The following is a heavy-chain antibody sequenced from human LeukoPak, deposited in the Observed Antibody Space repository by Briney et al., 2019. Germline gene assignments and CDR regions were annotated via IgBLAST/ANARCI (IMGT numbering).Heavy chain of an antibody. CDR3: ARVGSSWYDYGMDV. V-gene: IGHV3-30*03. D-gene: IGHD6-13*01. J-gene: IGHJ6*02. CDR1: GFTFSSYG. CDR2: ISYDGSNK. Sequence: GGSLRLSCAASGFTFSSYGMHWVRQAPGKGLEWVAVISYDGSNKYYADSVKGRFTISRDNSKNTLYLQMNSLRAEDTAVYYCARVGSSWYDYGMDVWGQGTTVTVSS.